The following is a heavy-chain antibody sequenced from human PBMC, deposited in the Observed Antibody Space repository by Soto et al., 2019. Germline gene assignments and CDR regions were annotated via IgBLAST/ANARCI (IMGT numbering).Heavy chain of an antibody. J-gene: IGHJ6*03. CDR2: INAGNGNT. CDR3: ARGKWDFWSGYSPVAYYYYMDV. D-gene: IGHD3-3*01. V-gene: IGHV1-3*01. Sequence: ASVKVSCKASGYTFTSYAMHWVRQAPGQRLEWMGWINAGNGNTKYSQKFQGRVTMTRNTSISTAYMELSSLRSEDTAVYYCARGKWDFWSGYSPVAYYYYMDVWGKGTTVTVSS. CDR1: GYTFTSYA.